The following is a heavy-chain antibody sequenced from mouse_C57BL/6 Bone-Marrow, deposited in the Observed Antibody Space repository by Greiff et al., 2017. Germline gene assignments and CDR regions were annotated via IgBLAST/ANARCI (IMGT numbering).Heavy chain of an antibody. CDR2: IYPRDGST. CDR3: ARDYGSSYWYFGV. Sequence: QVQLKESGPELVKPGASVKLSCKASGYTFTSYDINWVKQRPGQGLEWIGWIYPRDGSTKYNEKFKGKATLTVDTSTSTAYMGLHSLTSEDSAVYFCARDYGSSYWYFGVWGTGTTVTVSS. V-gene: IGHV1-85*01. D-gene: IGHD1-1*01. CDR1: GYTFTSYD. J-gene: IGHJ1*03.